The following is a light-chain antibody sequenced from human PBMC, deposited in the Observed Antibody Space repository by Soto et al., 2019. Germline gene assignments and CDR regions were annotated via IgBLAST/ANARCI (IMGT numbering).Light chain of an antibody. Sequence: DIQMTQSPSSLSASVGDRVTITCQASENSNKYLNWYQHKPGKAPRLLIYATSGLQSGVPSRFSGSGYGTAFSLIISSLQPEDFATYYCQQSFNLVTFGGGTKVEIK. CDR1: ENSNKY. V-gene: IGKV1-39*01. CDR2: ATS. J-gene: IGKJ4*01. CDR3: QQSFNLVT.